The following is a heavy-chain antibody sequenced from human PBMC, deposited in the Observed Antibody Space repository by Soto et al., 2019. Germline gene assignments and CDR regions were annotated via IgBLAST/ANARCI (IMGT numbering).Heavy chain of an antibody. CDR2: IYYSGST. Sequence: QVQLQEAGPGLVKPSQTLSLTCTVSGGSISSGDYYWSWILQPPGKGLEWLGYIYYSGSTYYNPSLKSRVTIYVDTSKNHFSLKLSSGTAADTAVYYCASADGSGSYRYWGQGTLVTVSA. CDR1: GGSISSGDYY. D-gene: IGHD3-10*01. J-gene: IGHJ4*02. V-gene: IGHV4-30-4*01. CDR3: ASADGSGSYRY.